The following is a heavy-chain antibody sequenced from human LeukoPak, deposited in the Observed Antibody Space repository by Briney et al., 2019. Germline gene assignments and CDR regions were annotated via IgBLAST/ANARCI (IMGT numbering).Heavy chain of an antibody. J-gene: IGHJ6*02. CDR3: ARGISCSSTSCYTIGWYYYYYYGMDV. V-gene: IGHV1-8*02. CDR1: GYTFTSYG. D-gene: IGHD2-2*02. CDR2: MNPNSGNT. Sequence: ASVEVSCKASGYTFTSYGISWVRQATGQGLEWMGWMNPNSGNTGYAQKFQGRVTMTRNTSISTAYMELSSLRSEDTAVYYCARGISCSSTSCYTIGWYYYYYYGMDVWGQGTTVTVSS.